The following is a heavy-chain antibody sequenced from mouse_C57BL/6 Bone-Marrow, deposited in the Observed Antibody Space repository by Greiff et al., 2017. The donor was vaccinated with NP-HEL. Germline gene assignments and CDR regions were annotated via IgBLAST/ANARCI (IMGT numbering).Heavy chain of an antibody. J-gene: IGHJ1*03. CDR2: IHPNSGST. D-gene: IGHD2-1*01. V-gene: IGHV1-64*01. CDR1: GYTFTSYW. Sequence: QVQLQQPGAELVKPGASVKLSCKASGYTFTSYWMHWVKQRPGQGLGWIGMIHPNSGSTNYNEKFKSKATLTVDKSSSTAYMQLSSLTSEDSAVYYCAREGGNWYFDVWGTGTTVTVSS. CDR3: AREGGNWYFDV.